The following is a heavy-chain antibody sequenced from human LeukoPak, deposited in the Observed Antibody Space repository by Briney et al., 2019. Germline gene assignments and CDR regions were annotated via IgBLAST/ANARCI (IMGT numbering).Heavy chain of an antibody. Sequence: GGSLRLSCAASGFTFSSYSMNWVRQAPGKGLEWVSSISSSSSYIYYADSVKGRFTISRDNSKNTLYLQMNSLRAEDTAVYYCARDHGGGLDHWGQGTLVTVSS. J-gene: IGHJ4*02. CDR1: GFTFSSYS. D-gene: IGHD3-16*01. CDR2: ISSSSSYI. CDR3: ARDHGGGLDH. V-gene: IGHV3-21*01.